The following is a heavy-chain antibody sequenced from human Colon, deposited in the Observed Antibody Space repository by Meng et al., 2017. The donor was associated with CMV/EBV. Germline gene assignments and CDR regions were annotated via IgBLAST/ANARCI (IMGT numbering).Heavy chain of an antibody. J-gene: IGHJ5*02. CDR2: IYYSGST. CDR3: ARDRGYYDILTGLRSNWFDP. Sequence: QVQLQESGPGLVKPSEXLSPTCTVXGGSISSHYWSWIRQPPGKGLEWIGYIYYSGSTNYNPSLKSRVTISVDTSKNQFSLKLSSVTAADTAVYYCARDRGYYDILTGLRSNWFDPWGQGTLVTVSS. V-gene: IGHV4-59*11. D-gene: IGHD3-9*01. CDR1: GGSISSHY.